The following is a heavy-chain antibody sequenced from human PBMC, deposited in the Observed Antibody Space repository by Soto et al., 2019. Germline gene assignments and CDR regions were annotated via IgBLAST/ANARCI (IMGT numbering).Heavy chain of an antibody. CDR2: ISYDGSNK. V-gene: IGHV3-30-3*01. J-gene: IGHJ4*02. CDR1: GFTFSSYA. D-gene: IGHD3-16*02. Sequence: PGGSLRLSCAASGFTFSSYAMHWVRQAPGKGLEWVAVISYDGSNKYYADSVKGRFTISRDNSKNTLYLQMNSLRAADTAVYFCARGGLHLGEFSLGQFDSWGQGTLVTVSS. CDR3: ARGGLHLGEFSLGQFDS.